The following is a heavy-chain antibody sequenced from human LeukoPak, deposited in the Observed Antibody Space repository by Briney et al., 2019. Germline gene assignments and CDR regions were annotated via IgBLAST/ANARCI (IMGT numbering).Heavy chain of an antibody. D-gene: IGHD3-22*01. V-gene: IGHV4-61*02. CDR3: ARSGLRYDSSGYYY. CDR2: IYTSGST. J-gene: IGHJ4*02. Sequence: SETLSLTCTVSGGFISSGSYYWSWIRQPAGKGLEWIGRIYTSGSTNYNPSLKSRVTISVDTSKNQFPLKLSSVTAADTAVYYCARSGLRYDSSGYYYWGQGTLVTVSS. CDR1: GGFISSGSYY.